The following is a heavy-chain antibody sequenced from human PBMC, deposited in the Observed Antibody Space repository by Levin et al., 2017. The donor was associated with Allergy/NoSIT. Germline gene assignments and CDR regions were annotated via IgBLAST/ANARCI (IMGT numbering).Heavy chain of an antibody. CDR1: GGSISSSSYY. CDR3: ARLANYDDVWGAPGCSYFDY. CDR2: IYYSGST. D-gene: IGHD3-16*01. Sequence: SETLSLTCTVSGGSISSSSYYWGWIRQPPGKGLEWIGSIYYSGSTYYNPSLKSRVTISVDTSKNQFSLKLSSVTAADTAVYYCARLANYDDVWGAPGCSYFDYWGQGTLVTVSS. V-gene: IGHV4-39*01. J-gene: IGHJ4*02.